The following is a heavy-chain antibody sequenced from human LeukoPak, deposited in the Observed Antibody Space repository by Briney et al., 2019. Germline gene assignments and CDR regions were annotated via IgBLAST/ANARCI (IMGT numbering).Heavy chain of an antibody. V-gene: IGHV3-30*03. D-gene: IGHD2-8*02. CDR3: GGQNPSYWALDY. Sequence: HSGGSLSLSCAAAGFIFTSYCMDWVRQAPGKGLEWVAVISYDGSNKYYADSVKGRFTISRHNSKNTLYLQMNFLRAEDTAVYYCGGQNPSYWALDYWGQGTLVTVSS. CDR2: ISYDGSNK. J-gene: IGHJ4*02. CDR1: GFIFTSYC.